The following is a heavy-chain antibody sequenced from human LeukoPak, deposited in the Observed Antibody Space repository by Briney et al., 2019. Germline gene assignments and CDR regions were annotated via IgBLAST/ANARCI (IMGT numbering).Heavy chain of an antibody. V-gene: IGHV4-30-2*01. CDR1: GGSISSGGYS. D-gene: IGHD6-13*01. CDR2: IYHSGST. Sequence: SETLSLTCAVSGGSISSGGYSWSWIRQPPGEGLEWIGYIYHSGSTYYNPSLKSRVTISVDRSKNQFSLKLSSVTAADTAVYYCASYIAAAGTGEAFDIWGQGTMVTVPS. CDR3: ASYIAAAGTGEAFDI. J-gene: IGHJ3*02.